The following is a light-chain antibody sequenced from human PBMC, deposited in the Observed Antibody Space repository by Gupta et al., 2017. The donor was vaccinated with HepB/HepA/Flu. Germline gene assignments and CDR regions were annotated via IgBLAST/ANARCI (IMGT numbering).Light chain of an antibody. J-gene: IGLJ2*01. CDR3: QSADSSGTHVV. V-gene: IGLV3-25*03. CDR1: ALPRKY. CDR2: RDS. Sequence: SSELIQPPSVSVSPGQTARITCSGDALPRKYAYWYQQKPGQAPVLVIYRDSERPSGIPERFSGSTSGTTVTLTITAVQAEDEADYYCQSADSSGTHVVFGGGTKLTVL.